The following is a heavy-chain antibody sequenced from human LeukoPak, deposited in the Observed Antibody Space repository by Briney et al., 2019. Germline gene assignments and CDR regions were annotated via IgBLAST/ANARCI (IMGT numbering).Heavy chain of an antibody. J-gene: IGHJ5*02. D-gene: IGHD6-13*01. CDR1: GGSFSGYY. V-gene: IGHV4-34*01. CDR2: INHSGST. CDR3: ARVIAAAGTIWFDP. Sequence: PSETLSLTCAVYGGSFSGYYWSWIRQPPGKGLEWIGEINHSGSTNYNPSPKSRVTISGDTYKNQFSLMLSSVTAADTAVYYCARVIAAAGTIWFDPWGQGTLVTVSS.